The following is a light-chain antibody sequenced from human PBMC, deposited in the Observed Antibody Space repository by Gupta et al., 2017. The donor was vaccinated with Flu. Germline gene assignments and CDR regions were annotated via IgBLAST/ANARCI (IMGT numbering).Light chain of an antibody. CDR2: DDS. J-gene: IGLJ1*01. V-gene: IGLV3-21*02. Sequence: SSFLTQTPSVSVAPGQTARITCGGNNLGSKSVHWYQQKPGQAPVLVVYDDSDRPSGIPERFSGSNAGNTATLTISGVEAGDEADYYCQVWDSSSDHYVFGTGTKVTVL. CDR1: NLGSKS. CDR3: QVWDSSSDHYV.